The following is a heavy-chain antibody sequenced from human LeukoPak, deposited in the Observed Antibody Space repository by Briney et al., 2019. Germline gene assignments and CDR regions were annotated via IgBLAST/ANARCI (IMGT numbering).Heavy chain of an antibody. J-gene: IGHJ4*02. CDR2: INPNSGGT. CDR3: TRSGYCSGGSCSYIDY. D-gene: IGHD2-15*01. V-gene: IGHV1-2*02. Sequence: GASVKVSCKASGYAFTGYYMHWVRQAPGQGLEWMGWINPNSGGTNYAQKFQGRVTMTRDTSISTPYMELSRLRSDDTAVDSCTRSGYCSGGSCSYIDYWGQGTLVTVSS. CDR1: GYAFTGYY.